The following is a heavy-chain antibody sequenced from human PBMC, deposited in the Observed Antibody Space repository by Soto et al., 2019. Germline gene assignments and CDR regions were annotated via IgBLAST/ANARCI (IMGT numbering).Heavy chain of an antibody. Sequence: EVQLVESGGGSVQPGGSLRLSCAVSGFTFNSYTMNWVRQAPGKGLEWVSYISSRSDIIYYAASVKGRSTISRDNAKNSXXXXXXXXXXXXXXXXXXXXXARGFYGLDVWGQGTTVIVSS. CDR3: XXXARGFYGLDV. V-gene: IGHV3-48*01. CDR1: GFTFNSYT. J-gene: IGHJ6*02. CDR2: ISSRSDII. D-gene: IGHD6-6*01.